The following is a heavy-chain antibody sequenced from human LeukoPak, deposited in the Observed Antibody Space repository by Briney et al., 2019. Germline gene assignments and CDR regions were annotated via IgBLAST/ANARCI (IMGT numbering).Heavy chain of an antibody. J-gene: IGHJ4*02. D-gene: IGHD3-10*01. CDR2: IYYSGST. Sequence: SETLSLTCTVSGGSISSYYWSWIRQPPGKGLEWIGYIYYSGSTNYNPSLKSRVTISVDTSKNQFSLKLSSVTAADTAVYYCARRYKNAKYYFDYWGQGTLVTVSS. V-gene: IGHV4-59*08. CDR1: GGSISSYY. CDR3: ARRYKNAKYYFDY.